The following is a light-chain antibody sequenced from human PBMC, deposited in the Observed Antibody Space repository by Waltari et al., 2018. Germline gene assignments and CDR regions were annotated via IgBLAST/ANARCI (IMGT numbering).Light chain of an antibody. CDR3: QQHDNSPYS. Sequence: DIQMTQSPSSLSASVGARVTITCRASQGISNWLAWYQQKQGKAPKLLIYRASNLETGVPSRFSGSGSGTDFTLTISSLQPEDIATYYCQQHDNSPYSFGQGTKVEIK. CDR1: QGISNW. V-gene: IGKV1-33*01. J-gene: IGKJ2*03. CDR2: RAS.